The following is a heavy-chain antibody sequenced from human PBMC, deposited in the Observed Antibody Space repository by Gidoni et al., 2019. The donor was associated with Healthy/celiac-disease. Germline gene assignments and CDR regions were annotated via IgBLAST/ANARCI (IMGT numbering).Heavy chain of an antibody. D-gene: IGHD3-22*01. Sequence: EVQLVESGGGLVKPGGSLRLSCAASGFTFSNAWMSWVRQAPGKGLEWVCRIKSKTDGGTTDYAAPVKGRFTISRDDSKNTLYLQMNSLKTEDTAVYYCTTDRITMIVVDPRGPGFDYWGQGTLVTVSS. J-gene: IGHJ4*02. CDR1: GFTFSNAW. CDR3: TTDRITMIVVDPRGPGFDY. CDR2: IKSKTDGGTT. V-gene: IGHV3-15*01.